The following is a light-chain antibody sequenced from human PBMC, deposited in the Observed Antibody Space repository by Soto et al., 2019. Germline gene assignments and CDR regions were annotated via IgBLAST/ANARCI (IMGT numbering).Light chain of an antibody. CDR3: ETWDTNTWV. CDR1: SGHSSYI. CDR2: LESGGSY. Sequence: QSVLTQSSSASASLGSSVKLTCTLSSGHSSYIIAWHQQQPGKAPRYLMKLESGGSYNKGSGVPDRFSGSSSGADRYLTISNLQFEDEADYYCETWDTNTWVFGGGTKLTAL. V-gene: IGLV4-60*02. J-gene: IGLJ3*02.